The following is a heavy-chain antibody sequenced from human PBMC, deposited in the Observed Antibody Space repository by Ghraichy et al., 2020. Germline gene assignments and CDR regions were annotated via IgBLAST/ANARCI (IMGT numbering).Heavy chain of an antibody. V-gene: IGHV3-30*02. CDR2: IRYDGSNK. CDR1: GFTFSSYG. D-gene: IGHD4-17*01. J-gene: IGHJ4*02. CDR3: AAYGDYVGYFDY. Sequence: GESLNISCAASGFTFSSYGMHWVRQAPGKGLEWVAFIRYDGSNKYYADSVKGRFTISRDNSKNTLYLQMNSLRAEDTAVYYCAAYGDYVGYFDYWGQGTLVTVSS.